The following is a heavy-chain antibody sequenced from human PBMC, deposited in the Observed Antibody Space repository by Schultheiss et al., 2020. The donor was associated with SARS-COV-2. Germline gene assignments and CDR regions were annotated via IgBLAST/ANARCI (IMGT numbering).Heavy chain of an antibody. J-gene: IGHJ4*02. V-gene: IGHV4-59*12. CDR1: GGSISSYY. Sequence: GSLRLSCTVSGGSISSYYWSWIRQPPGKGLEWIGYIFYSGSTYYNPSLKSRVSISLDTSKNQFSLKLSSVTAADTALYFCARYYSAYGGTYDYWGQGTLVTV. CDR2: IFYSGST. CDR3: ARYYSAYGGTYDY. D-gene: IGHD5-12*01.